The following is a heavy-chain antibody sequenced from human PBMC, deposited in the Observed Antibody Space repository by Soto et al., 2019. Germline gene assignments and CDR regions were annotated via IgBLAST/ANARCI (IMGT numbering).Heavy chain of an antibody. CDR1: GFTFSSYA. CDR3: AKDVIRYSSKLVEYDY. D-gene: IGHD6-19*01. J-gene: IGHJ4*02. CDR2: ISGSGGST. V-gene: IGHV3-23*01. Sequence: EVQLLESGGGLVQPGGSLRLSCAASGFTFSSYAMSWVRQAPGKGLEWVSAISGSGGSTYYADSVKGRFTISRDNSKNTLYLQMNCLRAEDTAVYYCAKDVIRYSSKLVEYDYWGQGTLVTVSS.